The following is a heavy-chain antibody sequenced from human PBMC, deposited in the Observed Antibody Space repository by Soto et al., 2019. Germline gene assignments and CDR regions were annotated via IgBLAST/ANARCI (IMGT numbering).Heavy chain of an antibody. V-gene: IGHV1-69*13. CDR1: GGTFSSYA. CDR3: ARDSSGDYGGYYFDY. CDR2: IIPIFGTA. D-gene: IGHD4-17*01. J-gene: IGHJ4*02. Sequence: GASVKVSCKASGGTFSSYAISWVRQAPGQGFEWMGGIIPIFGTANYAQKFQGRVTITADESTSTAYMELSSLRSEDTAVYYCARDSSGDYGGYYFDYWGQGTLVTVSS.